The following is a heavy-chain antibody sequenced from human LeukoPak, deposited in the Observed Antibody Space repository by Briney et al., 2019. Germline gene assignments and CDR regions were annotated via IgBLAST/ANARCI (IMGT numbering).Heavy chain of an antibody. CDR1: GGSISSSSHH. CDR2: IYYTGNS. Sequence: SGTLSLTCTVSGGSISSSSHHWAWIRQPPGKGLEWIASIYYTGNSYYNPSLRSRLTISVHSSNDQFSLRLSSVTAADTAVSYCSREHYSTSDYWGQGILVTVSS. V-gene: IGHV4-39*01. CDR3: SREHYSTSDY. D-gene: IGHD1/OR15-1a*01. J-gene: IGHJ4*02.